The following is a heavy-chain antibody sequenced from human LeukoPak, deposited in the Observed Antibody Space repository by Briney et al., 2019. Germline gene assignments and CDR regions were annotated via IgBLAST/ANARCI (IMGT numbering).Heavy chain of an antibody. V-gene: IGHV4-34*01. CDR2: INHSGST. Sequence: SETLSLTCAVYGGSFSGYYWSWIRQPPGKGLEWIGEINHSGSTNYNPSLKSRVTISVDTSKNQFSLKLSSVTAADTAVYYCARGFPTSSRWFDPWGQGTLVTVSS. J-gene: IGHJ5*02. D-gene: IGHD6-6*01. CDR3: ARGFPTSSRWFDP. CDR1: GGSFSGYY.